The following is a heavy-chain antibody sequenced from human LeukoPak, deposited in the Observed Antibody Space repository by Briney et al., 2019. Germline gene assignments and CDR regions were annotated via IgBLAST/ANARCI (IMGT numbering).Heavy chain of an antibody. J-gene: IGHJ4*02. CDR1: GFTFDDYA. Sequence: GGSLRLSCAASGFTFDDYAMHWVRQAPGKGLEWVSGISWNSGSIGYADSVKGRFTISRDNARNTVYLQMNSLRPEDTAVYFCAGGRGSYGLWDSWGQGTLVAVSS. CDR2: ISWNSGSI. V-gene: IGHV3-9*01. CDR3: AGGRGSYGLWDS. D-gene: IGHD1-26*01.